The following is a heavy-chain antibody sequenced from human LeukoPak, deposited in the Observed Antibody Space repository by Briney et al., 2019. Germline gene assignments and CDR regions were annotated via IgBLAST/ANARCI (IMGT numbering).Heavy chain of an antibody. V-gene: IGHV4-39*01. D-gene: IGHD6-13*01. CDR3: ARVSIAAAGIDY. J-gene: IGHJ4*02. CDR2: IYYSGST. CDR1: GGSISGSISSSSYY. Sequence: SETLSLTCTVSGGSISGSISSSSYYWGWIRQPPGKGLEWIGSIYYSGSTYYNPSLESRATISVDTSKKQFSLKLSSVTAADTAVYYCARVSIAAAGIDYWGQGTLVTVSS.